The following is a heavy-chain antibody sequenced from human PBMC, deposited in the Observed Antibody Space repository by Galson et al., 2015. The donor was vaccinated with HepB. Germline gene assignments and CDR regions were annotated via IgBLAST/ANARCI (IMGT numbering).Heavy chain of an antibody. V-gene: IGHV1-18*04. CDR1: GYTFTSYG. D-gene: IGHD3-22*01. CDR2: ISAYNGNT. J-gene: IGHJ4*02. CDR3: ARDSSLAYYYDSSGYPFDY. Sequence: SVKVSCKASGYTFTSYGISWVRQAPGQGLEWMGWISAYNGNTNYAQKLQGRVTMTTDTSTSTAYMELRSLRSDDTAVYYCARDSSLAYYYDSSGYPFDYWGQGTLVSVSS.